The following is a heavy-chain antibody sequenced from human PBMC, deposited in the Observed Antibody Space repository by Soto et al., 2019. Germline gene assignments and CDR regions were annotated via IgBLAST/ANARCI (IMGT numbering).Heavy chain of an antibody. CDR1: GFTFSSYE. Sequence: PGGSLRLSCAASGFTFSSYEMNWVRQAPGKGLEWVSYISSSGSTIYYADSVKGRFTISRDNAKNSLYLQMNSLRAEDTAVYYCARDLPRYCSSTSCYTDWFDPWGQGTLVTVSS. V-gene: IGHV3-48*03. J-gene: IGHJ5*02. CDR2: ISSSGSTI. CDR3: ARDLPRYCSSTSCYTDWFDP. D-gene: IGHD2-2*02.